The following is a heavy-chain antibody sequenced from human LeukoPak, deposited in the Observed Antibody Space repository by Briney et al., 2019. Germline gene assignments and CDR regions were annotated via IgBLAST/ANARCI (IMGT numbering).Heavy chain of an antibody. CDR2: ISGSGGST. V-gene: IGHV3-23*01. D-gene: IGHD2-2*01. Sequence: GGSLRLSCAVSGFTFGRYGISWVRQAPGKGLEWVSGISGSGGSTYYADSVKGRFTISRDNSKNTLYLQMNSLRAKDTAVYYCAKDPTRREDIVVVPAAPSFDYWGQGTLVTVSS. CDR3: AKDPTRREDIVVVPAAPSFDY. CDR1: GFTFGRYG. J-gene: IGHJ4*02.